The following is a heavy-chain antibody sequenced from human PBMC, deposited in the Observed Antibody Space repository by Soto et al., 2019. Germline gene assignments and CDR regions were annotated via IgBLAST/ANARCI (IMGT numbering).Heavy chain of an antibody. CDR1: GYTFTGYY. CDR3: ARGANRQWLVRNNWFDP. D-gene: IGHD6-19*01. Sequence: ASVKVSCKASGYTFTGYYMHWVRQAPGQGLEWMGWINPNSGGTNYAQKFQGRVTMTRDTSISTAYMELSRLRSDDTAVYYCARGANRQWLVRNNWFDPWGQGTLVTSPQ. CDR2: INPNSGGT. V-gene: IGHV1-2*02. J-gene: IGHJ5*02.